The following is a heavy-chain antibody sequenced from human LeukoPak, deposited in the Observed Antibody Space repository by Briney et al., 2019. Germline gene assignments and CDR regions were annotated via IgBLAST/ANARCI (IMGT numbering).Heavy chain of an antibody. CDR3: ARVKSPRSSSSGGPFDY. V-gene: IGHV4-34*01. CDR1: GGSFSGYY. D-gene: IGHD6-6*01. Sequence: SETLSLTCAVSGGSFSGYYWSWIRQPPGKGLEWIGEINHSGSTNYNPSLKSRVTISVDTAKNQFSLKLSSVTAADTAVYYCARVKSPRSSSSGGPFDYWGQGTLVTVSS. J-gene: IGHJ4*02. CDR2: INHSGST.